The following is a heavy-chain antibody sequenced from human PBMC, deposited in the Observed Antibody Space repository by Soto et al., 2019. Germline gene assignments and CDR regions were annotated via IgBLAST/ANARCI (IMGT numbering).Heavy chain of an antibody. CDR2: IFPKFGTT. CDR3: EAEMTFGKLSVV. V-gene: IGHV1-69*01. Sequence: QVQLVQSGAEVKKPGSSVKVSCKASGDTDTNYVISWVRQAPGQGLEWMGGIFPKFGTTYSAQKLQDRLTITADESTSNVYMQLSSLRIDDTAVYYCEAEMTFGKLSVVWGQGTKVTVSS. J-gene: IGHJ6*02. CDR1: GDTDTNYV. D-gene: IGHD3-16*02.